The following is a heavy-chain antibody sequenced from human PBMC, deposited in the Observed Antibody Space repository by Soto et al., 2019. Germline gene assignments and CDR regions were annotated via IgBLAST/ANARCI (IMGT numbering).Heavy chain of an antibody. D-gene: IGHD5-12*01. CDR2: IPSRGRP. CDR1: YISISSRYYY. J-gene: IGHJ5*02. Sequence: PSETPSLTCSFSYISISSRYYYWSWVRQPPGKGLECIGYIPSRGRPFYNPSLTSRGTISADSSKNQLSLQLTSVTAADTAVYYCVRDQYSGYDFARRGQGILVTVSS. V-gene: IGHV4-30-4*01. CDR3: VRDQYSGYDFAR.